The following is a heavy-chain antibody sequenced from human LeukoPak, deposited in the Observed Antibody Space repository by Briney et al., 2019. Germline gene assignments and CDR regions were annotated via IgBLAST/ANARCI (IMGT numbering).Heavy chain of an antibody. CDR2: INYSGST. J-gene: IGHJ5*02. V-gene: IGHV4-31*11. Sequence: SQTLSLTCAVSGGSIISGGYSWSWIRQPPGKGLEWIGYINYSGSTYYNPSLKSRVTISVDTSKNQFSLKLSSVTAADTAVYYCARDRIAGRWFDPWGQGTLVTVSS. CDR1: GGSIISGGYS. CDR3: ARDRIAGRWFDP. D-gene: IGHD6-13*01.